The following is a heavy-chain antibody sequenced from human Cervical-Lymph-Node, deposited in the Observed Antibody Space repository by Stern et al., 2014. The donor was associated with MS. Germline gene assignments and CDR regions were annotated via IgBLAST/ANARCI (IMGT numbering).Heavy chain of an antibody. CDR1: GGSISTYY. D-gene: IGHD3-22*01. Sequence: QVQLQESGPGLVKPSETLSLTCTVSGGSISTYYWSWIRQTPGKGLEWIGYIFHSGTTNYNPSLKNRVSISIDTSANQFSLKLSSVTAVDTAVYYCARSYYDGSTFDYWGQGALVTVSS. V-gene: IGHV4-59*08. CDR3: ARSYYDGSTFDY. J-gene: IGHJ4*02. CDR2: IFHSGTT.